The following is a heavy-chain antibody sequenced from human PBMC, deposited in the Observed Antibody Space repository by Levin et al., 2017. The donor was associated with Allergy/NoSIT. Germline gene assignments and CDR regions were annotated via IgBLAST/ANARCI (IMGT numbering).Heavy chain of an antibody. V-gene: IGHV3-33*01. CDR2: IWYDGSNK. D-gene: IGHD3-16*02. CDR3: ARVRYDYIWGSYRYEMGYFDY. J-gene: IGHJ4*02. CDR1: GFTFSSYG. Sequence: GGSLRLSCAASGFTFSSYGMHWVRQAPGKGLEWVAVIWYDGSNKYYADSVKGRFTISRDNSKNTLYLQMNSLRAEDTAVYYCARVRYDYIWGSYRYEMGYFDYWGQGTLVTVSS.